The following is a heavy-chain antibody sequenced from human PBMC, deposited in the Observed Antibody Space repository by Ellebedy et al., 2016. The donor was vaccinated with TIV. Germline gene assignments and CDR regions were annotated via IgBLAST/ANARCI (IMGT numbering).Heavy chain of an antibody. CDR1: GFTVSSNY. CDR3: ARSVTYDYYGMDV. D-gene: IGHD2-21*02. Sequence: PGGSLRLSCAASGFTVSSNYMSWVRQAPGKGLEWVSVIYSGGSTYYADSVKGRFTISRDNSKNTLYLQMNNLRAEDTAVYYCARSVTYDYYGMDVWGQGTTVTVSS. CDR2: IYSGGST. J-gene: IGHJ6*02. V-gene: IGHV3-53*01.